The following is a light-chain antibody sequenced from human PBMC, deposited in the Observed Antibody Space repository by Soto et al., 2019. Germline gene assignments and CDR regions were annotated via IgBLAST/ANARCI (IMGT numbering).Light chain of an antibody. CDR3: SSYTTSSTLEGVV. Sequence: QSALTQPASVSGSPGQSITISCTGTSSDVSGYNYVSWYQHHPGKAPKLMIYEVSNRPSGVSNRFSGSKSGNTASLTISGLQAEDEADYYCSSYTTSSTLEGVVFGGGTKLTVL. CDR1: SSDVSGYNY. J-gene: IGLJ2*01. V-gene: IGLV2-14*01. CDR2: EVS.